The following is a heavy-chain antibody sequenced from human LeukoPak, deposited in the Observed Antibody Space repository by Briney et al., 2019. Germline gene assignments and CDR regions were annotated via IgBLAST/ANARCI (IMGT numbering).Heavy chain of an antibody. J-gene: IGHJ6*03. Sequence: GGSLRLSCAASGFTFSSYAMSWVRQAPGKGLEWVSAISSDGSSTNYADSVKGRFTISRDNAKNTLSLQMNSLRAEDTAIYYCARIGSGYYYYYIDVWGKGTTVTVSS. CDR2: ISSDGSST. V-gene: IGHV3-23*01. CDR1: GFTFSSYA. CDR3: ARIGSGYYYYYIDV. D-gene: IGHD2-15*01.